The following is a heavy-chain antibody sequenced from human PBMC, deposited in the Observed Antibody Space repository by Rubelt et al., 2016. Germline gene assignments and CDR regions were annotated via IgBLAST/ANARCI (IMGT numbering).Heavy chain of an antibody. D-gene: IGHD1-26*01. CDR2: IRNDGSNE. J-gene: IGHJ2*01. V-gene: IGHV3-30*02. CDR3: ARDGGSYLPWYFDL. Sequence: GGGVAQPGGSLRLSCAASGFTFRSYGMHWARQAPGKGLAWVPFIRNDGSNEYYADSLKRRFPLSRHNAKTSPYLQMNSMRAEDTAVYYCARDGGSYLPWYFDLWGRGTLVTVSS. CDR1: GFTFRSYG.